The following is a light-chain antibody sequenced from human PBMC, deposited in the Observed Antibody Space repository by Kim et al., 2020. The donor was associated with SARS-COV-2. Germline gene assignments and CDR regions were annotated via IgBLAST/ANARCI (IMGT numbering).Light chain of an antibody. CDR2: DAS. CDR1: RRVGSY. Sequence: SWSPEERAPLPGGASRRVGSYLAGYQKKPGQAPRLLIYDASNRAPGIPGRFSGSGSGTDFTLTISSLEPGDFAGNYGQRRSNWPLTFGGGNKVGI. CDR3: QRRSNWPLT. V-gene: IGKV3-11*01. J-gene: IGKJ4*01.